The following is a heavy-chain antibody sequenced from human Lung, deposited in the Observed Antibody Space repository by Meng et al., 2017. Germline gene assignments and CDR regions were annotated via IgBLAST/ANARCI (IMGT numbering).Heavy chain of an antibody. D-gene: IGHD2-2*01. V-gene: IGHV4-4*02. CDR1: GSSISSSNW. Sequence: VQPQESGPELGEPSETPVLSGGVSGSSISSSNWWSCVRQPPGKGLEWIGEIYHSGGTKYNPSLKSRVTISVDKSKNQFSLKLSSVTDADTAVYYCARGLGEAVVPRTMFDYWGQGTLVTVSS. CDR3: ARGLGEAVVPRTMFDY. CDR2: IYHSGGT. J-gene: IGHJ4*02.